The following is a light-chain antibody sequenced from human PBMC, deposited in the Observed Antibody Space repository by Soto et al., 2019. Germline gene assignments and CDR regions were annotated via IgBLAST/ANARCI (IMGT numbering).Light chain of an antibody. V-gene: IGKV3-20*01. J-gene: IGKJ1*01. CDR3: QQYGSSST. CDR1: QSVSSNY. CDR2: GAS. Sequence: EIVLTQSPGTLSLSPGERATLSCRASQSVSSNYLAWYQQKPGQAPRLLIYGASSRATSIPDRFSGSGSGTDFTLTITRLEPEDFAVYYCQQYGSSSTFGQGTKVDIK.